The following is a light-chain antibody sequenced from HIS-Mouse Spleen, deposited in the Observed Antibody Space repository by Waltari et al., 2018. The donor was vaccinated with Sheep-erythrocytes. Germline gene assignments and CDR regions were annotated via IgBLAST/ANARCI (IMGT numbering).Light chain of an antibody. Sequence: SYELTQPPSVSVSPGQPARITCSGDALPKTYAYWYQQKSGQAPVLVIYEDSKRPSGIPERFSGSSSGTMATLTISGAQVEDEADYYCYSTDSSGNHSNWVFGGGTKLTVL. CDR2: EDS. CDR3: YSTDSSGNHSNWV. J-gene: IGLJ3*02. V-gene: IGLV3-10*01. CDR1: ALPKTY.